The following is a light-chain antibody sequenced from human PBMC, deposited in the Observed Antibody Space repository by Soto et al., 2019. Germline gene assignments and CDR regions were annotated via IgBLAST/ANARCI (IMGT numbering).Light chain of an antibody. Sequence: DIPMTQSPSTLSASVGDRVTITCRTSQSISTWLAWYQQKPGKAPELLIYKASSLESGVPSRFSGSGSGTEFTLTISSLQSDDLATYYCQQYYDLFTFGPGTKVGIK. CDR3: QQYYDLFT. V-gene: IGKV1-5*03. CDR1: QSISTW. CDR2: KAS. J-gene: IGKJ3*01.